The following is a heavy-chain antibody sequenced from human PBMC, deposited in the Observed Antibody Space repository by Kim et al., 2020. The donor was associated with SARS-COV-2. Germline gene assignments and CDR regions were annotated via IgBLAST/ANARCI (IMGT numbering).Heavy chain of an antibody. D-gene: IGHD3-10*01. CDR1: GFTFSSYS. CDR2: ISSSSSTI. Sequence: GGSLRLSCAASGFTFSSYSMNWVRQAPGKGLEWVSYISSSSSTIYYADSAKGRFTISRDNAKNSLYLQMNSLRDEDTAVYYCARESYYGSGSYFRYYYGMDVWGQGTTVTVSS. CDR3: ARESYYGSGSYFRYYYGMDV. V-gene: IGHV3-48*02. J-gene: IGHJ6*02.